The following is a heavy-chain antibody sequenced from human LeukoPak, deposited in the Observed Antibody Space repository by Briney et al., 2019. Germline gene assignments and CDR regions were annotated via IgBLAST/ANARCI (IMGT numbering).Heavy chain of an antibody. CDR2: IIPIFGTA. Sequence: ASVKVSCKASGGTFSSYAISWVRQAPGQGLEWMGGIIPIFGTANYAQKFQGRVTITTDESTSTAYMELSSLRSEDTAVYYCARSRDAPPYFDYWGQGTLVTVSS. CDR3: ARSRDAPPYFDY. J-gene: IGHJ4*02. CDR1: GGTFSSYA. V-gene: IGHV1-69*05. D-gene: IGHD5-24*01.